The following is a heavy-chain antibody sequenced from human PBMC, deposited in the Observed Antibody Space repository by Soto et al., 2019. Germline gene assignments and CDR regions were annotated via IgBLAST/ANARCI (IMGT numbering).Heavy chain of an antibody. J-gene: IGHJ4*02. Sequence: SETLSLTCTVSGVSISSGDYYWSWIRQPPGKGLEWIGYIYYSGSTDYNSSLKSRVTISVDTSKNQFSLKLSSVTAADTAVYYCARGYYYHSSGYPNWGQGTLVTVSS. V-gene: IGHV4-30-4*01. CDR3: ARGYYYHSSGYPN. CDR1: GVSISSGDYY. D-gene: IGHD3-22*01. CDR2: IYYSGST.